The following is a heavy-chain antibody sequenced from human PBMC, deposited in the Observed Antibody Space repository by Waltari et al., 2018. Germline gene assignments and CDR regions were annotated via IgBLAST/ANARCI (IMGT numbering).Heavy chain of an antibody. V-gene: IGHV3-74*01. CDR2: IKTDGSTA. Sequence: VQLVESGGALVQPGGSLRLSCVGSGFTFGRYGMPWGRQVPGKGLIWVSRIKTDGSTADYVDSVKGRFTISRDNADNTMYLQMNSLRAEDTAVYYCVREYCSTTTCQGDYWGQGALVTVSS. CDR3: VREYCSTTTCQGDY. CDR1: GFTFGRYG. D-gene: IGHD2-2*01. J-gene: IGHJ4*02.